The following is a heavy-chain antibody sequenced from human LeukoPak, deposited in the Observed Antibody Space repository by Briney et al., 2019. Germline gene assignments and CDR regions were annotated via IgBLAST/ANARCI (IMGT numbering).Heavy chain of an antibody. D-gene: IGHD3-9*01. Sequence: SETLSLTCTVSGGSINSYYWNWIRQPPGKGLEWIGYISYSGNTNYNPSLKSRVTISVDTSKNQFSLKLSSVTAADTAVYYCARLRSFDWYNFDYWGQGTLVTVPS. CDR2: ISYSGNT. J-gene: IGHJ4*02. CDR1: GGSINSYY. CDR3: ARLRSFDWYNFDY. V-gene: IGHV4-59*01.